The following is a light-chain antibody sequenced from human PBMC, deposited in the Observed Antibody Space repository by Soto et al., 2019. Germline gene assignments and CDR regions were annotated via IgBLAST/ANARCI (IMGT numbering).Light chain of an antibody. J-gene: IGKJ2*01. V-gene: IGKV2-30*02. CDR3: MQGKHWPLYT. CDR1: QSLVHSDGNTY. CDR2: KVS. Sequence: DVVMTQSPLSLPVTLGQPASISCRSSQSLVHSDGNTYLNWFQQRPGQSPRRLIYKVSNRDSGVPDKFSGSGSGTDFTLKISRVEAEDGGVYYCMQGKHWPLYTFGQGTKLEIK.